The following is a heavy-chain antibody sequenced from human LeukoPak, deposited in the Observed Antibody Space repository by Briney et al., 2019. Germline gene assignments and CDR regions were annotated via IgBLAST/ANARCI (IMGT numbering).Heavy chain of an antibody. V-gene: IGHV5-10-1*01. CDR2: IDPSDSYT. CDR3: ARHRPGGAGDY. J-gene: IGHJ4*02. D-gene: IGHD6-6*01. Sequence: GESLQTSCQGSGYSFTSYWVNWVRQMPGKGLEWMGRIDPSDSYTNHSPSFQGHVTISADKSLSTAYLQWSSLKASDTAMYYCARHRPGGAGDYWGQGTLVTVSS. CDR1: GYSFTSYW.